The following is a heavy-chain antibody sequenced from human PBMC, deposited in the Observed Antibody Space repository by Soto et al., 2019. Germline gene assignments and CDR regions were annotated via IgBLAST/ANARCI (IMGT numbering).Heavy chain of an antibody. D-gene: IGHD6-13*01. Sequence: GASVKVSCTVSGDTLTELSMHWVRQAPGKGLEWMGGFDPEDGETIYAQKFQGRVTMTEDTSTDTAYMELSSLRSEDTAVYYCATSNGIAAAGPFDYWGQGTLVTVS. V-gene: IGHV1-24*01. CDR2: FDPEDGET. CDR1: GDTLTELS. CDR3: ATSNGIAAAGPFDY. J-gene: IGHJ4*02.